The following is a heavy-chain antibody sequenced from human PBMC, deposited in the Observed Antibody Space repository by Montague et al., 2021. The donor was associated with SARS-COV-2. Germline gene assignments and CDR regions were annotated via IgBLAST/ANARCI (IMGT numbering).Heavy chain of an antibody. V-gene: IGHV4-59*12. D-gene: IGHD3-3*01. Sequence: ETLSLTCSVSGVSITNYYWSWIRQFPGKELEWIGTVSNTGSTNKNPSLMSRVTISRDTSSGQVSMRLRSVTAADTAFYFCARIERGFWRDLGVFDVWGPGTLVTVSS. CDR1: GVSITNYY. J-gene: IGHJ3*01. CDR2: VSNTGST. CDR3: ARIERGFWRDLGVFDV.